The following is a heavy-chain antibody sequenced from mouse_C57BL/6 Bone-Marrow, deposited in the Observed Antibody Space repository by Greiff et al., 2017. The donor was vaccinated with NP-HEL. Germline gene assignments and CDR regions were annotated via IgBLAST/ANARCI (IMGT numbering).Heavy chain of an antibody. V-gene: IGHV2-2*01. CDR3: ARNKVVAKFDWYFDV. CDR2: IWSGGST. Sequence: QVQLQQSGPGLVQPAQSLSITCTVSGFSLTSYGVHWVRQSPGKGLKWLGVIWSGGSTAYNAAFIYRLSISKDNSKSQVFFTMNSLQADDTAIYYCARNKVVAKFDWYFDVWGTGTTVTVSS. CDR1: GFSLTSYG. D-gene: IGHD1-1*01. J-gene: IGHJ1*03.